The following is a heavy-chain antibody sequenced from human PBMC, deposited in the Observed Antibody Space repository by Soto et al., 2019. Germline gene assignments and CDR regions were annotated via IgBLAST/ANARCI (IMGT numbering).Heavy chain of an antibody. V-gene: IGHV4-34*01. J-gene: IGHJ4*02. D-gene: IGHD5-12*01. CDR2: INHSGST. Sequence: SATPSLTCSVYGGSFRGYYWSWIRPPPGKGLEWIGEINHSGSTDYNPSLKSRVTISVDASKNQFSLELSSVTAADTAVYYCARGGYSGYDSVVDYRVKGTLVTVSS. CDR1: GGSFRGYY. CDR3: ARGGYSGYDSVVDY.